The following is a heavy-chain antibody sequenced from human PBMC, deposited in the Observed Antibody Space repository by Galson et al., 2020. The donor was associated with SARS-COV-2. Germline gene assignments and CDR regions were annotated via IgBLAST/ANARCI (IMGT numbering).Heavy chain of an antibody. Sequence: STYMTWVLQAPGKGLESVSLISGGVTTSYADSVKGRFTISRDTSTNTLYLQMNSLRAEDKAVYYCVRDLITTPWGHGTLVTVSS. CDR1: STY. D-gene: IGHD4-4*01. J-gene: IGHJ4*01. V-gene: IGHV3-66*01. CDR2: ISGGVTT. CDR3: VRDLITTP.